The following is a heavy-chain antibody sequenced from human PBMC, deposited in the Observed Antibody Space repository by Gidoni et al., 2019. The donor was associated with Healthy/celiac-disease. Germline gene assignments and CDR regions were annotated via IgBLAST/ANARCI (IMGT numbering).Heavy chain of an antibody. J-gene: IGHJ4*02. Sequence: QVQLQQWGAGLLKPSETLSLTCSVYGGSFSGYYWSWIRQPPGKGLEWIGEINHSGSTNYNPSLKSRVTISVDTSKNQFSLKLSSVTAADTAVYYCARARETPSNIVVVVAATRHYFDYWGQGTLVTVSS. CDR1: GGSFSGYY. CDR2: INHSGST. CDR3: ARARETPSNIVVVVAATRHYFDY. D-gene: IGHD2-15*01. V-gene: IGHV4-34*01.